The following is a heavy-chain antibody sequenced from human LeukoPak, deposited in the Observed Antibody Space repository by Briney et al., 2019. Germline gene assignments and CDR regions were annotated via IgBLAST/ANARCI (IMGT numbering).Heavy chain of an antibody. CDR2: INHSRST. J-gene: IGHJ4*02. D-gene: IGHD3-3*01. Sequence: SETLSLTCAVYGGSFSGYYWSWIRQPPGKGLEWIGEINHSRSTNYNPSLKSRVTISVDTSKNQFSLKLSSVTAADTAVYYCARLTGLITIFGVLHGNYFDYWGQGTLVTVSS. CDR1: GGSFSGYY. V-gene: IGHV4-34*01. CDR3: ARLTGLITIFGVLHGNYFDY.